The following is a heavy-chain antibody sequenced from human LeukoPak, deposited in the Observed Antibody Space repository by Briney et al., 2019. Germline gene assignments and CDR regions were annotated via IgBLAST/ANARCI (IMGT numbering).Heavy chain of an antibody. V-gene: IGHV4-4*02. CDR1: GGSISGTNW. CDR3: SRESGPFCPFGY. J-gene: IGHJ4*02. CDR2: ISLAGQT. D-gene: IGHD1-26*01. Sequence: SGTLSLTCGVSGGSISGTNWWSWVRQPPGQGLEWIGEISLAGQTNYNPSLNGRVTMSLDKSSNQLSLHLTSVTAADSATYFCSRESGPFCPFGYWGQGTLVIVSS.